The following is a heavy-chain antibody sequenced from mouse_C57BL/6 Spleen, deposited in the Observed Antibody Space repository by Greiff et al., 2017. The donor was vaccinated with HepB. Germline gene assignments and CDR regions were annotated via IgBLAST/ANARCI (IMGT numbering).Heavy chain of an antibody. D-gene: IGHD2-5*01. V-gene: IGHV6-3*01. J-gene: IGHJ4*01. CDR1: GFTFSNYW. Sequence: EVKVEESGGGLVQPGGSMKLSCVASGFTFSNYWMNWVRQSPEKGLEWFAQIRLKSDNYATHYAESVKGRFTISRDDSKSSVYLQMNNLRAEDTGIYYCTAPYYSNYDYAMDYWGQGTSVTVSS. CDR2: IRLKSDNYAT. CDR3: TAPYYSNYDYAMDY.